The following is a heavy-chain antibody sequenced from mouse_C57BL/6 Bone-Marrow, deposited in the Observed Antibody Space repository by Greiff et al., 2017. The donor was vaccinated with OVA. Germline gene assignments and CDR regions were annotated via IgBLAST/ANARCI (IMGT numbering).Heavy chain of an antibody. D-gene: IGHD2-4*01. Sequence: VQLQQSGPGLVQPSQSLSITCTVSGFSFTSYGVHWVRQPPGKGLEWLGVIWRGGSTDYNAAFITRLGISKDNSKSQVFFKMNSLQADDTAIYYCAKNYGLHLAYWGQGTLVTVSA. V-gene: IGHV2-4*01. CDR2: IWRGGST. CDR1: GFSFTSYG. CDR3: AKNYGLHLAY. J-gene: IGHJ3*01.